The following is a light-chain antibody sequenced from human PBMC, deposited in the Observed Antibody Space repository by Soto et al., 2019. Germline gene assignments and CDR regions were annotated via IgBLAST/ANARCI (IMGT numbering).Light chain of an antibody. V-gene: IGKV3-20*01. CDR1: QSVSRSY. CDR2: GAS. CDR3: QQYGSSGT. Sequence: TGLTQSPGTLSLSPGERSTLSCRASQSVSRSYLAWYQQKPGQAPRLLIYGASSRATGIPDRFSGSGSGTDFTLTISRLEPEDFAVYYCQQYGSSGTFGQGTKVDIK. J-gene: IGKJ1*01.